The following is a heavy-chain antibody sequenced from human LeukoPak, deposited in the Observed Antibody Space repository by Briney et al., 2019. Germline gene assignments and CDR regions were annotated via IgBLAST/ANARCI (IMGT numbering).Heavy chain of an antibody. CDR1: GYTFTGYY. J-gene: IGHJ4*02. CDR2: ISPNSGGT. D-gene: IGHD6-13*01. V-gene: IGHV1-2*02. CDR3: ARDEVAAAGSLGLDY. Sequence: ASVKVSCKASGYTFTGYYMHWVRQAPGQGLEWMGWISPNSGGTNYAQKFQGRVTMTRDTSISTAYMELSRLRSDDTAVYYCARDEVAAAGSLGLDYWGQGTLVTVSS.